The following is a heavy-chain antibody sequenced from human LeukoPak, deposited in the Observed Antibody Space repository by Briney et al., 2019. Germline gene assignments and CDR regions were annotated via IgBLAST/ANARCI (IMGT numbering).Heavy chain of an antibody. V-gene: IGHV3-21*01. D-gene: IGHD1-1*01. CDR2: ISSSSSYI. Sequence: GGSLRLSCAASGFTFSSYSMNWVRQAPGKGLEWVSSISSSSSYIYYADSVKGRFTISRDNSKKTLYLQMNSLRTEDSAVYYCANLQLPATDAFDIWGQGTMVTVSS. J-gene: IGHJ3*02. CDR1: GFTFSSYS. CDR3: ANLQLPATDAFDI.